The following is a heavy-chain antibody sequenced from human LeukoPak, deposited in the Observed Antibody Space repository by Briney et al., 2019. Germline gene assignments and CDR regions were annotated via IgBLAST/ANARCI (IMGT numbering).Heavy chain of an antibody. CDR3: ARAPITMIDPGPDY. V-gene: IGHV1-3*01. CDR1: GYTFTSYA. CDR2: INAGNGNT. Sequence: ASVKVSCKASGYTFTSYAMHWVRQAPGQRLEWMGWINAGNGNTKYSQKFQGRVTITRDTSASTAYMELRSLRSDDTAVYYCARAPITMIDPGPDYWGQGTLVTVSS. D-gene: IGHD3-22*01. J-gene: IGHJ4*02.